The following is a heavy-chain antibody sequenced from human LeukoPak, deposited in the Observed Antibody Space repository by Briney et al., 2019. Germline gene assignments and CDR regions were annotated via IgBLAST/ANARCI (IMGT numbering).Heavy chain of an antibody. Sequence: SETLSLTYTVSGYSISSGYYWGWIRQLPGKGLEWIGSIYHSGSTYYNPSLKSRVTISVDTSKNQFSLKLSSVTAADTAVYYCARVPYDFWGGYHIGGNHYYFDYWGQGTLVTVSS. J-gene: IGHJ4*02. CDR1: GYSISSGYY. CDR2: IYHSGST. V-gene: IGHV4-38-2*02. CDR3: ARVPYDFWGGYHIGGNHYYFDY. D-gene: IGHD3-3*01.